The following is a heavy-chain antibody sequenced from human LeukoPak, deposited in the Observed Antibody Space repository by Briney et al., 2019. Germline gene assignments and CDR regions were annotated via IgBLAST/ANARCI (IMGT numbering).Heavy chain of an antibody. CDR3: ARGPQGNYYGRNWFDP. J-gene: IGHJ5*02. CDR2: IIPIFGTA. V-gene: IGHV1-69*13. D-gene: IGHD3-10*01. Sequence: ASVKVSCKASGGTFSSYAISWVRQAPGQGLEWMGGIIPIFGTANYAQKFQGRVTITADESTSTACMELSSLRSEDTAVYYCARGPQGNYYGRNWFDPWGQGTLVTVSS. CDR1: GGTFSSYA.